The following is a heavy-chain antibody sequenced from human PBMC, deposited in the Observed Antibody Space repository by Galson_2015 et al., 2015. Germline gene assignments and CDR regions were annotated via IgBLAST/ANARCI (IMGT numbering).Heavy chain of an antibody. J-gene: IGHJ4*02. CDR1: GFTFSNYG. Sequence: SLRLSCAASGFTFSNYGMNWVRRAPGKGLEWISYISASGSTIYYADSVKGRFTISRDNANKSLYLQMNSLRDEDTAVYYCANSRLSGSFIWGQGTLVTVSS. V-gene: IGHV3-48*02. D-gene: IGHD3-10*01. CDR2: ISASGSTI. CDR3: ANSRLSGSFI.